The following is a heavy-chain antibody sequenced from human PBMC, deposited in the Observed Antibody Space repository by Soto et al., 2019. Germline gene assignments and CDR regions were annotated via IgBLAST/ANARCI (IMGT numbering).Heavy chain of an antibody. CDR1: GGSMSSYY. Sequence: KPSETLSLTCTVSGGSMSSYYWSWVRQPPGKGLEWIGYIYYSGSSNYNPSLKSRVTISVDTSKNQFSLKLSSVTAADTAVYYCARYSSSSALFDYWGQGTLVTSPQ. V-gene: IGHV4-59*01. J-gene: IGHJ4*02. CDR2: IYYSGSS. D-gene: IGHD6-6*01. CDR3: ARYSSSSALFDY.